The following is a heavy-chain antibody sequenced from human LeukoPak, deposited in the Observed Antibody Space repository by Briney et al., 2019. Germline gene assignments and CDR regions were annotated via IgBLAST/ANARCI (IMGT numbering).Heavy chain of an antibody. V-gene: IGHV4-4*07. CDR2: IYSSGST. D-gene: IGHD6-13*01. Sequence: NPSETLSLTCTVSGGSISDYYWSWIRQLAGKGLEWIGRIYSSGSTNYNPSLKSRLTMSVDTSKNQFSLKLSSVTAADTAVYYRARGDSSSWYYFDFWGQGTLVTVSS. CDR3: ARGDSSSWYYFDF. J-gene: IGHJ4*02. CDR1: GGSISDYY.